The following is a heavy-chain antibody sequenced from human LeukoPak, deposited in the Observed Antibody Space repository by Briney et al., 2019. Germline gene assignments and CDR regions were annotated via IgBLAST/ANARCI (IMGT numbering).Heavy chain of an antibody. CDR1: GGSFSGYY. V-gene: IGHV4-34*01. D-gene: IGHD6-13*01. J-gene: IGHJ4*02. CDR3: ARGKAEQLEGLTD. Sequence: PSETLSLTCAVYGGSFSGYYWSWIRQPPGKGLEWIGEINHSGSTNYNPSLKSRVTISVDTSKNQFSLKLSSVTAADAAVYYCARGKAEQLEGLTDWGQGTLVTVSS. CDR2: INHSGST.